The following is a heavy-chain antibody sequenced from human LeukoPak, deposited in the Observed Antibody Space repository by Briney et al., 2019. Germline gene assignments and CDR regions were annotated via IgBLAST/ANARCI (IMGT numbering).Heavy chain of an antibody. J-gene: IGHJ3*02. CDR2: IIPIFGTA. CDR1: GGTFSSYA. Sequence: SVKVSCKASGGTFSSYAISWVRQAPGQGLEWMGGIIPIFGTANYAQKFQGRVSITADESTSTAYMELSSLRSEDTAVYYCARDLPGYDAFDIWGQGTMVTVSS. CDR3: ARDLPGYDAFDI. V-gene: IGHV1-69*13. D-gene: IGHD6-13*01.